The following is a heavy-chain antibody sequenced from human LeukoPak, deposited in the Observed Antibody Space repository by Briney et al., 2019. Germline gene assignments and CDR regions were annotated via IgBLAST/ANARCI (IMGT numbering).Heavy chain of an antibody. CDR2: IIPIFGTA. J-gene: IGHJ4*02. CDR3: ARGSQQFEGLYDY. D-gene: IGHD5-24*01. V-gene: IGHV1-69*05. Sequence: ASVKVSCKASGYTFTSYGISWVRQAPGQGLEWMGGIIPIFGTANYAQKFQGRVTITTDESTNTAYMELSSLRSEDTAVYYCARGSQQFEGLYDYWGQGTLVTVSS. CDR1: GYTFTSYG.